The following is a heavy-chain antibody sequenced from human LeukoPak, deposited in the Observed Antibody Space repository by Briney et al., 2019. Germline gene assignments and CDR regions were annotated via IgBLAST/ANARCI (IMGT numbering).Heavy chain of an antibody. J-gene: IGHJ6*03. D-gene: IGHD6-19*01. Sequence: SETLSLTCAVYGGSFSGYYWSWIRQPPGKGLEWIGEINHSGSTNYNPSLKSRVTISVDTSKNQFSLKLSSVTAADTAVYYCARVVNGWYFGYYYYYMDVWGKGTTVTVSS. CDR3: ARVVNGWYFGYYYYYMDV. V-gene: IGHV4-34*01. CDR2: INHSGST. CDR1: GGSFSGYY.